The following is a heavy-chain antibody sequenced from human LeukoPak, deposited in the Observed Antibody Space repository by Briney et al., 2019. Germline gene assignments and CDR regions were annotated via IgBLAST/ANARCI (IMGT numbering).Heavy chain of an antibody. D-gene: IGHD2-15*01. CDR3: ARVRYGNWFDP. V-gene: IGHV3-53*01. Sequence: GGSLRPSCAASGFTVSTNYMSWVRQAPGKGLEWVSVIYSGGSTSYADSVKGRFTISRDNSKNTLYLQMNSLRAEDTAVYYCARVRYGNWFDPWGQGTLVTVSS. J-gene: IGHJ5*02. CDR1: GFTVSTNY. CDR2: IYSGGST.